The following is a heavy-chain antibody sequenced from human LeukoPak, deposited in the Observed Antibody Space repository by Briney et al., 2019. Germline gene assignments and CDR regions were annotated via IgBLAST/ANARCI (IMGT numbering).Heavy chain of an antibody. V-gene: IGHV3-9*01. CDR2: IPWNNNII. J-gene: IGHJ4*02. D-gene: IGHD3-9*01. Sequence: GGSLRLSCVASGFPFGNYAMHWVRQTPGKGLEWVAGIPWNNNIITYADSVRGRFTISRDNAKNSLYLQMDSLKPEDTALYQCVRGDWFDFWGQGTLVTVSS. CDR3: VRGDWFDF. CDR1: GFPFGNYA.